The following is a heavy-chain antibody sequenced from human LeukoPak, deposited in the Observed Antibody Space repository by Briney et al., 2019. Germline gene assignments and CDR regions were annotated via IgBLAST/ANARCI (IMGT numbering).Heavy chain of an antibody. V-gene: IGHV3-74*01. CDR2: MKTDGTRI. Sequence: PGGPLRLSFAAFGFRLGNSWMYWVRQGPGKGPVWVSRMKTDGTRIEYADSVKGRFTISRDNAKNTLFLQMSSLRVEDTAVYYCARGADHGGSYYPDWGQGTRVTVSS. CDR1: GFRLGNSW. J-gene: IGHJ4*02. CDR3: ARGADHGGSYYPD. D-gene: IGHD3-10*01.